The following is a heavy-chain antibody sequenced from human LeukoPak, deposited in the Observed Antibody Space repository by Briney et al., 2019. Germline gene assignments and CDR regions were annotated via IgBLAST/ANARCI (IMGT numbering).Heavy chain of an antibody. V-gene: IGHV4-34*01. Sequence: SETLPLTCAVYGGSFSGYYWSWVRQPPGKGLEGIGEINHSGSTNYNPSLKSRVTISVETSKTQFSLKLSSVSAADTAVYYCARGQWLVRWFDYWGQGTLVTVS. CDR1: GGSFSGYY. J-gene: IGHJ4*02. D-gene: IGHD6-19*01. CDR2: INHSGST. CDR3: ARGQWLVRWFDY.